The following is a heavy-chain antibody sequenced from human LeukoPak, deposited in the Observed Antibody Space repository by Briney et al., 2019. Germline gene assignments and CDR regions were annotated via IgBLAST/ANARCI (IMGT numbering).Heavy chain of an antibody. CDR1: RDRVHSNSAA. CDR2: TYYRSKRFN. J-gene: IGHJ3*02. CDR3: ARDMTTVVTYADAFDI. V-gene: IGHV6-1*01. D-gene: IGHD4-23*01. Sequence: SQTLPLTCAISRDRVHSNSAAWLWITQSPSRTLEYLGRTYYRSKRFNDYAVAVKSRITINPDTSKNQFSLQLNSVTPEDAAVYYCARDMTTVVTYADAFDIWGQGTMVTVSS.